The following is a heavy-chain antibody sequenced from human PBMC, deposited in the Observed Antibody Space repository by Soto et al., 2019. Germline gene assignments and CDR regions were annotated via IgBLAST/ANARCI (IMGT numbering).Heavy chain of an antibody. Sequence: SETLSLTCNVSGGSIYTYYWSWLRQSPGKGLEWSAYISDGRSTNYNPSLDRRIIISVDTYKKQVSLKLSSVSAAEAAIYFCAGYCSSSIFPEYHYFGLEVWGQGTTVTVSS. CDR3: AGYCSSSIFPEYHYFGLEV. J-gene: IGHJ6*02. CDR2: ISDGRST. V-gene: IGHV4-59*01. D-gene: IGHD2-2*01. CDR1: GGSIYTYY.